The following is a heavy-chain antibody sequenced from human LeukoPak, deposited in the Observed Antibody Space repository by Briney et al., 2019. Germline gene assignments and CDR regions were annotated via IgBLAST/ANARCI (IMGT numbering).Heavy chain of an antibody. Sequence: GGSLRLSCAASGFTFDDYTMHWVRQAPGKGLEWVSLISWDGGSTYYADSVKGRFTISRDNSNNSLYLQMNSLRTEDTALYYCAKDGRAAAEHYFDYWGQGTLVTVSS. J-gene: IGHJ4*02. V-gene: IGHV3-43*01. CDR1: GFTFDDYT. CDR3: AKDGRAAAEHYFDY. CDR2: ISWDGGST. D-gene: IGHD6-13*01.